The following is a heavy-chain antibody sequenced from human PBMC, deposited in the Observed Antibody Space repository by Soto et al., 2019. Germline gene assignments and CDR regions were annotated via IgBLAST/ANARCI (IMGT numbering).Heavy chain of an antibody. D-gene: IGHD2-15*01. V-gene: IGHV3-21*01. CDR2: ISSSSYI. J-gene: IGHJ6*02. CDR1: GFTFSSYS. Sequence: GGSLRLSCAASGFTFSSYSMNWVRQAPGKGLEWVSSISSSSYIYYADSVKGRFTISRDNAKNSLYLQMNSLRAEDTAVYYCARDLMVVVAAIYYYYGMDVWGQGTTVTVSS. CDR3: ARDLMVVVAAIYYYYGMDV.